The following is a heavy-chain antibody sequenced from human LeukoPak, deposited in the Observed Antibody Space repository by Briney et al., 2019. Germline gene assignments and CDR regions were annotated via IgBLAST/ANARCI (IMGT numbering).Heavy chain of an antibody. J-gene: IGHJ6*02. CDR1: GFTFSDYY. CDR2: ISSSGSTI. D-gene: IGHD2-2*01. Sequence: PGGSLRLSCAASGFTFSDYYMSWIRQAPGKGLEWVSYISSSGSTIYYADSVKGRFTISRDNAKNSLYLQMNSLRAGDTAVYYCARAKTDQYLRDYYYGMDVWGQGTTVTVSS. CDR3: ARAKTDQYLRDYYYGMDV. V-gene: IGHV3-11*01.